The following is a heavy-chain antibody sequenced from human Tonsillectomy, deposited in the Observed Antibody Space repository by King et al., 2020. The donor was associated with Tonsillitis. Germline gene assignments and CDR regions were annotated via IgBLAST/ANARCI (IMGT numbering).Heavy chain of an antibody. V-gene: IGHV4-4*02. CDR3: AREINSSGYYETDAFDI. Sequence: VQLQESGPGLVKPSGTLSLTCAVSGGSISSSNWWSWVRQPPGKGLGWIGEIYHSGSTNYNPSLKSRVTISVDKSNNQFSLTLSSVTAADTAVYYCAREINSSGYYETDAFDIWGQGTMVTVSS. CDR1: GGSISSSNW. CDR2: IYHSGST. D-gene: IGHD3-22*01. J-gene: IGHJ3*02.